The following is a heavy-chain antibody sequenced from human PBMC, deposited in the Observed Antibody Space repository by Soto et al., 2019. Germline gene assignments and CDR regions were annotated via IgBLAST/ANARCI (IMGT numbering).Heavy chain of an antibody. CDR3: ARDIGSYAYGEGY. Sequence: SETLSLTCSVSVGSINSYWWSWIRQPAGKGLEWIGRVYSSGTTDYNPSLNSRATMSVETSKNQFSLKLSSVTAADTAVYYCARDIGSYAYGEGYWGQGIQVTVSS. J-gene: IGHJ4*02. D-gene: IGHD3-10*01. V-gene: IGHV4-4*07. CDR2: VYSSGTT. CDR1: VGSINSYW.